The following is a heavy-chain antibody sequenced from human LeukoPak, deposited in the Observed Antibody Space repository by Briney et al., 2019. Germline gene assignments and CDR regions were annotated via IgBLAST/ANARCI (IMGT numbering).Heavy chain of an antibody. CDR3: ARSRPNYFDY. V-gene: IGHV4-59*08. Sequence: SETLSLTCTVSGGSISSYYWSWIRPPPGKGLEWIGYIYYSGSTNYNPSLKSRVTISVDTSKNQFSLKLSSVTAADTAVYYCARSRPNYFDYWGQGTLVTVSS. CDR1: GGSISSYY. CDR2: IYYSGST. J-gene: IGHJ4*02.